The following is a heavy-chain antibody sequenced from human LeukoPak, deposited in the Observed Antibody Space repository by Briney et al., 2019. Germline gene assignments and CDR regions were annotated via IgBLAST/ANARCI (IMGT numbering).Heavy chain of an antibody. D-gene: IGHD3-9*01. Sequence: SETLSLTCAVYGGSFSGYYWSWIRQPAGKGLEWIGRIYTSGSTNYNPSLKNRVTISVDTSKNQFSLKLSSVTAADTAVYYCARDSILTGFSLDPWGQGTLVTVSS. CDR3: ARDSILTGFSLDP. CDR1: GGSFSGYY. J-gene: IGHJ5*02. CDR2: IYTSGST. V-gene: IGHV4-59*10.